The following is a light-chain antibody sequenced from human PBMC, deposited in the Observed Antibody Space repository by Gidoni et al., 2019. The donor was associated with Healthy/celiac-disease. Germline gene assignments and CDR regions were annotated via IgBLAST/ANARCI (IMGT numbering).Light chain of an antibody. Sequence: EIVLTQSPATLSSSPGERATLSCRASQSVSSYLAWYQQKPGQAPRLLIYDASNRATGIPARFSGSGSGTDFTLTISSLEPEDVAVYYWQQRSNWLTFGGGTKVEIK. CDR2: DAS. V-gene: IGKV3-11*01. CDR1: QSVSSY. CDR3: QQRSNWLT. J-gene: IGKJ4*01.